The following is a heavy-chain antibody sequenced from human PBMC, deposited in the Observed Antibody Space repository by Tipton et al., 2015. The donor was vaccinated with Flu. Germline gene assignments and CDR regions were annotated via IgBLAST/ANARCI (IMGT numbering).Heavy chain of an antibody. CDR2: VYDDGRT. J-gene: IGHJ4*02. CDR1: GFTVSTSY. Sequence: AVSGFTVSTSYMSWVRQPPGKGLEWVSIVYDDGRTYYADSVEGRFAISRDNSKNIQYLQMNSLRADDTAVYFCARDEGGTYPDWGQGTLVTVSS. CDR3: ARDEGGTYPD. V-gene: IGHV3-53*01. D-gene: IGHD1-14*01.